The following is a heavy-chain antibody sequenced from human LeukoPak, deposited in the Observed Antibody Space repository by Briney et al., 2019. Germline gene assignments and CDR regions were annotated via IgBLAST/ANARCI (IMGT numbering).Heavy chain of an antibody. V-gene: IGHV3-23*01. CDR3: ARTYYDILTGYNPYFDY. Sequence: GGSLRLSCAASGFTFSSYGMSWVRQAPGKGLEWVSAINTSGGSTYYADSVKGRFTISRDNAKNFLYLQMNGLRAEDTAVYYCARTYYDILTGYNPYFDYWGQGILVTVSS. CDR2: INTSGGST. D-gene: IGHD3-9*01. CDR1: GFTFSSYG. J-gene: IGHJ4*02.